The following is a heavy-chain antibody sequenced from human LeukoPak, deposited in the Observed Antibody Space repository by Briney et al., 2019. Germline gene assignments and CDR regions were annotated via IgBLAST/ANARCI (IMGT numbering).Heavy chain of an antibody. CDR1: GGSISANY. Sequence: PSETLFLTCTVSGGSISANYWIWMRQPAGEGLEYIGRIYSSVSTNYNPSLKSRVTMSVDTSKNQFSLKLSSVTAADTAVYYCARGYCSRTYCSSSVRSYYYYMDVWGKGITVTVSS. J-gene: IGHJ6*03. D-gene: IGHD2-2*01. CDR2: IYSSVST. V-gene: IGHV4-4*07. CDR3: ARGYCSRTYCSSSVRSYYYYMDV.